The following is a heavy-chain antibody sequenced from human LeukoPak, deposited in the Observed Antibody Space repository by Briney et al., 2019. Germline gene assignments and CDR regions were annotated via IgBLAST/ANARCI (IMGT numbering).Heavy chain of an antibody. CDR3: ARERSITIFGVVLNWFDP. CDR1: GGSISSSSYY. CDR2: IYYSGST. J-gene: IGHJ5*02. V-gene: IGHV4-39*07. D-gene: IGHD3-3*01. Sequence: SETLSLTCTVSGGSISSSSYYWGWIRQPPGKGLEWIGSIYYSGSTYYNPSLKSRVTISVATSKNQFSLKLSSVTAADTAVYYCARERSITIFGVVLNWFDPWGQGTLVTVSS.